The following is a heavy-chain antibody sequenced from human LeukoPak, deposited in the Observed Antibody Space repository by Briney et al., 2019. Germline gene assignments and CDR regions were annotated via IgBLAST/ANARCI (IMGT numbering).Heavy chain of an antibody. V-gene: IGHV4-38-2*01. CDR1: GYSISSGYY. J-gene: IGHJ4*02. D-gene: IGHD3-16*02. Sequence: NPSETLSLTCAVSGYSISSGYYWGWIRQPPGKGLEWIGSIYHSGSTYYNPSLKSRVTISADTSKNQFSLKLSSVTAADTAVYYCARSMVGGVIVIVYWGQGTLVTVSS. CDR2: IYHSGST. CDR3: ARSMVGGVIVIVY.